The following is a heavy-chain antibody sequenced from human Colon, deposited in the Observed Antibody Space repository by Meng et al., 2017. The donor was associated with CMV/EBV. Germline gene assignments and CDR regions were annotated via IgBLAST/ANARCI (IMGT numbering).Heavy chain of an antibody. CDR3: ARGRRDIGFDS. J-gene: IGHJ4*02. D-gene: IGHD2-15*01. CDR1: GFSISDYY. CDR2: IGGAAGVT. V-gene: IGHV3-11*01. Sequence: QVHLVESGGGSVKPGGSLRLSCAASGFSISDYYVSWIRQAPGKGLEWISYIGGAAGVTYYADSLKGRFTISRDNARQSLYLQMASLRVEDTAIYYCARGRRDIGFDSWGQGARVT.